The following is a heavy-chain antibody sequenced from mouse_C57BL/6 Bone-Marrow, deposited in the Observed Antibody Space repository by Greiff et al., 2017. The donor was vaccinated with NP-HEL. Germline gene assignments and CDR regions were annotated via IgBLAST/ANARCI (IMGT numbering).Heavy chain of an antibody. CDR3: ARDAGYYGSSYAMDY. V-gene: IGHV7-1*01. J-gene: IGHJ4*01. Sequence: EVKLQESGGGLVQSGRSLRLSCATSGFTFSDFYMEWVRQAPGKGLQWIAASRNKANDYTTEYSASVKGRFIVSRDTSQSILYLQMNALRAEDTAIYYCARDAGYYGSSYAMDYWGQGTSVTVSS. D-gene: IGHD1-1*01. CDR1: GFTFSDFY. CDR2: SRNKANDYTT.